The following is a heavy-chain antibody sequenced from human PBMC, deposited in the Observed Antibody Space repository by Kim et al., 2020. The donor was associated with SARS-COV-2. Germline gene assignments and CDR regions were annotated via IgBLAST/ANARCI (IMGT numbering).Heavy chain of an antibody. D-gene: IGHD6-19*01. J-gene: IGHJ4*01. V-gene: IGHV3-30*18. CDR2: ISYDGSNK. CDR1: GCTFSSYA. CDR3: AKDLAAVPNFQGAHY. Sequence: WGSLRLSCAGSGCTFSSYAMHWVRQAPGKGLERVAVISYDGSNKYYVDSVKGRFTISRDNSKNTVYLQMNSLRGEDTAVYYCAKDLAAVPNFQGAHYWG.